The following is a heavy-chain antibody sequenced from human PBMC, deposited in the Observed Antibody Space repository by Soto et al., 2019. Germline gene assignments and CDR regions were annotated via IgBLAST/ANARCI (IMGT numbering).Heavy chain of an antibody. CDR3: ARVGSMAVNAEFDY. V-gene: IGHV1-18*01. CDR2: ISTYNGNT. J-gene: IGHJ4*02. D-gene: IGHD1-26*01. CDR1: GYSFTSYG. Sequence: QIQLVQSGAEVKKPAASVKVSCKASGYSFTSYGISWVRQAPGQGLEWMGWISTYNGNTKYAKNLQGRVTMTTDTSTGTVYMELRSLRSDDTAVYFCARVGSMAVNAEFDYWGQGPLVTVSS.